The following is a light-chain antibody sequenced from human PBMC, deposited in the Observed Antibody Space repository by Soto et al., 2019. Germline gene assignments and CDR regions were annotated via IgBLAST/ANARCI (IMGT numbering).Light chain of an antibody. J-gene: IGKJ5*01. CDR2: AAS. V-gene: IGKV1-9*01. Sequence: ILLTHSPSSLSASVGVRVTITCRASQGIDTSLAWYQQKPGKAPKLLIYAASNFQSGVPSRFSGSGSGTHFTLTISSLQPEDFATYYCQQLHGYPITFGQGTRLEIK. CDR1: QGIDTS. CDR3: QQLHGYPIT.